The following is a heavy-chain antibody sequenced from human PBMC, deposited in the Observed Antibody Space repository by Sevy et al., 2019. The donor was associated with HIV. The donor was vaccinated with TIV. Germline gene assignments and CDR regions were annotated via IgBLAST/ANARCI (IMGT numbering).Heavy chain of an antibody. CDR3: ARGDPRVAAQQNYYYYYGMDV. CDR1: GFTFSSYA. Sequence: GGSLRLSCAASGFTFSSYAMHWVRQAPGKGLEWVAVISYDGSNKYYADSVKGRFTISRDNSKNTLYLQMNSLRAEDTAVYYCARGDPRVAAQQNYYYYYGMDVWGQGTTVTVSS. V-gene: IGHV3-30-3*01. CDR2: ISYDGSNK. D-gene: IGHD6-13*01. J-gene: IGHJ6*02.